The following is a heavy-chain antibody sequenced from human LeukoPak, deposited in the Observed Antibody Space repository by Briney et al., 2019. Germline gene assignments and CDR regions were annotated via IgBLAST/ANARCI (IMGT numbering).Heavy chain of an antibody. V-gene: IGHV3-30*18. CDR3: AKDEST. J-gene: IGHJ4*02. Sequence: GGSLRLSCAASGFTFSSYGMHWVRQAPGKGLEWVAVISYDGSNKYYADSAKGRFTISRDNSKNTLYLQMNSLRAEDTAVYYCAKDESTWGQGTLVTVSS. CDR2: ISYDGSNK. D-gene: IGHD1-1*01. CDR1: GFTFSSYG.